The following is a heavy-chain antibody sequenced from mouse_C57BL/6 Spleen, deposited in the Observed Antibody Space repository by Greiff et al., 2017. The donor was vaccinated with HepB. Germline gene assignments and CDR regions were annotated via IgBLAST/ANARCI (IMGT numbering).Heavy chain of an antibody. J-gene: IGHJ1*03. D-gene: IGHD4-1*01. CDR2: ISDGGSYT. CDR1: GFTFSSYA. CDR3: ARDRERGRWYFDV. V-gene: IGHV5-4*01. Sequence: EVKLQESGGGLVKPGGSLKLSCAASGFTFSSYAMSWVRQTPEKRLEWVATISDGGSYTYYPDNVKGRFTISRDNAKNNLYLQMSHLKSEDTAMYYCARDRERGRWYFDVWGTGTTVTVSS.